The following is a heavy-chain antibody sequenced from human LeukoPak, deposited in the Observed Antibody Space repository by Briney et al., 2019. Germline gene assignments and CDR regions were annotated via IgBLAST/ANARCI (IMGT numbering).Heavy chain of an antibody. V-gene: IGHV3-23*01. J-gene: IGHJ4*01. CDR3: AKGRRDGYNYPLFDH. CDR2: IIGNGFST. D-gene: IGHD5-24*01. Sequence: GGSLRLSCAASGFTFSFSAMNWVRQAPGKGLEWVATIIGNGFSTYYADSVNGRLIISRDNSQNSLFLQMNSLRAEDTAIYYCAKGRRDGYNYPLFDHWGHGALVTVSS. CDR1: GFTFSFSA.